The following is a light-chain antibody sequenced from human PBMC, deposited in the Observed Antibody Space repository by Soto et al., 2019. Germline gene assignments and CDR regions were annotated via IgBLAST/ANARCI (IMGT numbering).Light chain of an antibody. CDR2: VAS. J-gene: IGKJ1*01. CDR1: QDIRND. CDR3: QQYNSYWT. V-gene: IGKV1-6*01. Sequence: AIQMTQSPSSLSASVGDRVTITCRASQDIRNDLSWFQQKPGKAPRLLIYVASNSQSGVPSRFSGSGSGTDFTLTISSLQPEDFATYYCQQYNSYWTFGQGTKVDIK.